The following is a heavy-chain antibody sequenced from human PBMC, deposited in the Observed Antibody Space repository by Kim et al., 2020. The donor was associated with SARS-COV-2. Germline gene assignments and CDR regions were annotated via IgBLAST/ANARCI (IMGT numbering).Heavy chain of an antibody. D-gene: IGHD3-22*01. CDR3: ARDWAAYYDSSGYLSYYYYYGMDV. V-gene: IGHV4-39*07. CDR2: IYYSGST. CDR1: GGSISSSSYY. Sequence: SETLSLTCTVSGGSISSSSYYWGWIRQPPGKGLEWIGSIYYSGSTYYNPSLKSRVTISVDTSKNQFSLKLSSVTAADTAVYYCARDWAAYYDSSGYLSYYYYYGMDVWGQGTTVTVSS. J-gene: IGHJ6*02.